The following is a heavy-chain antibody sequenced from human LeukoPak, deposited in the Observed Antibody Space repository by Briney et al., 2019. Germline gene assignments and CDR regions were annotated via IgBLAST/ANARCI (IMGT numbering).Heavy chain of an antibody. Sequence: SETLSFTCTVSGGSISSGDYYWSWIRQPPEKGLEWIGYIYYSGSTYYNPSLKSRVTISVDTSKNQFSLTLSSVTAADTAVYYCASPPPPPTYYDFWSANYGMDVWGQGTTVTVSS. V-gene: IGHV4-30-4*01. CDR3: ASPPPPPTYYDFWSANYGMDV. J-gene: IGHJ6*02. CDR1: GGSISSGDYY. CDR2: IYYSGST. D-gene: IGHD3-3*01.